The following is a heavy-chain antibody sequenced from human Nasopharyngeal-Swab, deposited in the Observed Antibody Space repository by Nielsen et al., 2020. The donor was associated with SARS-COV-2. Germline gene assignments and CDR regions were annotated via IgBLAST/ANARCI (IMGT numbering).Heavy chain of an antibody. V-gene: IGHV3-74*01. D-gene: IGHD2-2*01. CDR2: INNDGSSS. J-gene: IGHJ6*01. CDR3: ARGGFQHAMDV. Sequence: GESLKISCAASGFTFSAYWMFWVRQVPGKGLVWVSRINNDGSSSNHAESVKGRFTISRDNAKNTLYLQMNSLRAEDTATYYRARGGFQHAMDVWGQGTPVTVSS. CDR1: GFTFSAYW.